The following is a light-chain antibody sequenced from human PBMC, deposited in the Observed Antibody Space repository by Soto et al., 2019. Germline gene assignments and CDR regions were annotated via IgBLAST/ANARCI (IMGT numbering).Light chain of an antibody. J-gene: IGLJ1*01. V-gene: IGLV2-14*01. CDR3: SSYRTGGPFV. Sequence: QSALTQPASVSGSPGQSITISCSETSSDVGDYKYVSWYQHLPGKAPKLLISEVSNRPSGVSHRFSGSKSGNTASLTISGLQAEDEADYYCSSYRTGGPFVFGTGTKLTVL. CDR2: EVS. CDR1: SSDVGDYKY.